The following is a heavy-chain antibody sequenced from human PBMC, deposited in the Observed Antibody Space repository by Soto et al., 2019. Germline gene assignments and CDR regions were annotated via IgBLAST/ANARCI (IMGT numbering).Heavy chain of an antibody. J-gene: IGHJ6*04. Sequence: QVQLQESGPGLVKPSGTLSLTCAVSSGSISSTNWWSWVRQPPGKGLEWIGEIYHGGSTNYNPSLKSRVTISVDKSKNYFSLELSSVTAADTAVYYCARGSRYCSGGTCYRDLDVWGKGTTVIVSS. CDR3: ARGSRYCSGGTCYRDLDV. CDR1: SGSISSTNW. D-gene: IGHD2-15*01. V-gene: IGHV4-4*02. CDR2: IYHGGST.